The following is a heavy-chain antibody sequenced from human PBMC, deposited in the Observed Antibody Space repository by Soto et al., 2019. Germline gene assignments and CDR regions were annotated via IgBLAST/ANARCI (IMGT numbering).Heavy chain of an antibody. CDR2: IWYDGSNK. CDR1: GFTFSSYG. Sequence: GGSLRLSCAASGFTFSSYGMHWVRQAPGKGLEWVAVIWYDGSNKYYADSVKGRFTISRDNSKNTLYLQMNSLRAEDTAVYYCAREDHGSYGHTRDYYYYGMDVWGQGTTVTVSS. V-gene: IGHV3-33*01. CDR3: AREDHGSYGHTRDYYYYGMDV. D-gene: IGHD5-18*01. J-gene: IGHJ6*02.